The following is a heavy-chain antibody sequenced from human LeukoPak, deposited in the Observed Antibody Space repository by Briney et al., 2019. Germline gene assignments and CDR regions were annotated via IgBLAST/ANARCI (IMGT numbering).Heavy chain of an antibody. CDR2: ISAYNGNT. Sequence: GASVKVSCKASGYSFTDYYTHWVRQAPGQGLEWMGWISAYNGNTNYAQKLQGRVTMTTDTSTSTAYMELRSLRSDDTAVYYCARDPQRWSLDYWGQGTLVTVSS. CDR1: GYSFTDYY. CDR3: ARDPQRWSLDY. V-gene: IGHV1-18*04. D-gene: IGHD4-23*01. J-gene: IGHJ4*02.